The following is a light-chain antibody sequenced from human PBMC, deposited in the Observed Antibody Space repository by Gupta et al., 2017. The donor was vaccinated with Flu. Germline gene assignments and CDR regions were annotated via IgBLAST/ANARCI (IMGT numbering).Light chain of an antibody. CDR3: QQYKSYPVT. CDR1: QGIDNF. V-gene: IGKV1-16*01. Sequence: PSSSSASVGASVTITCRASQGIDNFLAWFQQRPGKAPKSLIYGASTMQSEIPSRFSGGGSGTDFTLTIYSLQPEDFAIYYCQQYKSYPVTFGPGTQVE. J-gene: IGKJ5*01. CDR2: GAS.